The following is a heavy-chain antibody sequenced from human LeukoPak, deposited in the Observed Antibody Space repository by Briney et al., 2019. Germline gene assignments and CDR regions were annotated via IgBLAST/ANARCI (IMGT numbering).Heavy chain of an antibody. Sequence: SETLSLTCAVSGGSFSGYYWTWIRQPPGKGLEWIGEINHSGSANYNPSLKSRVTISVDTSKNQFSLKLSSVTAADTAVYYCARGDGSGSYHLYYFDYWGQGTLVTVSS. V-gene: IGHV4-34*09. J-gene: IGHJ4*02. D-gene: IGHD3-10*01. CDR3: ARGDGSGSYHLYYFDY. CDR2: INHSGSA. CDR1: GGSFSGYY.